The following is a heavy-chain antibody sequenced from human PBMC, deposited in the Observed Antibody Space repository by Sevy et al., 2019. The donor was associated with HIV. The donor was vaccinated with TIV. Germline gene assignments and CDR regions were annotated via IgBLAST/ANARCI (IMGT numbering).Heavy chain of an antibody. V-gene: IGHV3-73*01. Sequence: GGSLRLSCTTSGFTFSGSAMHWVRQASGKGLEWIGRIRSKSYNYATTYAPSMKGRFTFSRDDSKNTAFLQMDRLKTDDTAVYYCTKPNHNYSYDDFDFWGQGTLVTVS. J-gene: IGHJ4*02. D-gene: IGHD5-18*01. CDR1: GFTFSGSA. CDR2: IRSKSYNYAT. CDR3: TKPNHNYSYDDFDF.